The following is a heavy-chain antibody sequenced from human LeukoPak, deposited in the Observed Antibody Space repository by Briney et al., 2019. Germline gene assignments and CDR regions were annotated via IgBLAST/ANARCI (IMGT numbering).Heavy chain of an antibody. J-gene: IGHJ5*02. D-gene: IGHD2-2*01. CDR3: ATHPGYCSSTSCSIRRWFDP. Sequence: ASMKVSCKVSGDTLTEVSMHWVRQAPGKGLEWMVCFDPEDGETIYAQKFQGRVTMTEDTSTDTAYMELSSLRSEDTAVYYCATHPGYCSSTSCSIRRWFDPWGQGTLVTVSS. CDR2: FDPEDGET. V-gene: IGHV1-24*01. CDR1: GDTLTEVS.